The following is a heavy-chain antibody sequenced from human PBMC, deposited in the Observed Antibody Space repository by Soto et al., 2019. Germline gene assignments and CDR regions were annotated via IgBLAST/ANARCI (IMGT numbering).Heavy chain of an antibody. Sequence: PSETLSLTCIVSVVSVTSYTCSWFRQPSNKGLEWIGRVFSSVSATYSPSLKSRVRISMDTPENRISLKLDSVTAADAGVYYCTRAAMTTGETWCQATLVTVSS. D-gene: IGHD2-8*02. V-gene: IGHV4-4*07. CDR3: TRAAMTTGET. J-gene: IGHJ4*02. CDR2: VFSSVSA. CDR1: VVSVTSYT.